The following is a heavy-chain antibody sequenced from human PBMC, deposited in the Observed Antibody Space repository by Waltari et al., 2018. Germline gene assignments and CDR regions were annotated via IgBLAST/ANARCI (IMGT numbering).Heavy chain of an antibody. V-gene: IGHV4-39*01. Sequence: QLQLQESGPGLVKPSETLPPTCTFPVGSIGIGSNYWGWSRHPPGKGLGGIGSIYYSGRTYYNPSLKSRVTISVDTSKNQVSLKLSSVTAADTAVYYCARHLLRDSSGYYLDYWGQGTLVTVSS. CDR2: IYYSGRT. CDR1: VGSIGIGSNY. CDR3: ARHLLRDSSGYYLDY. J-gene: IGHJ4*02. D-gene: IGHD3-22*01.